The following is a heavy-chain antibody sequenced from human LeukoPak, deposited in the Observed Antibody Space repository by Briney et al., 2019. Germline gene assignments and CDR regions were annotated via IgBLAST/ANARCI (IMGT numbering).Heavy chain of an antibody. CDR2: IKQDGSEK. V-gene: IGHV3-7*03. D-gene: IGHD1-1*01. J-gene: IGHJ6*02. CDR3: AREDWNVPYNYYYGMDV. CDR1: GFTFSSYW. Sequence: GGSLRLSCAASGFTFSSYWMSWVRQAPGKGLEWVANIKQDGSEKYYVDSVKGRFTISRDNARNSLYLQMNSLRAEDTAVYYCAREDWNVPYNYYYGMDVWGQGTTVTVSS.